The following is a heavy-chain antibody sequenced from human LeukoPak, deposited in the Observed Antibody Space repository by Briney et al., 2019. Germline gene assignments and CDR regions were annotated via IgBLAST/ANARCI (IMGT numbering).Heavy chain of an antibody. CDR1: GLTVSKNY. CDR3: ARASVPAITGHDGLDI. V-gene: IGHV3-53*01. D-gene: IGHD2-2*01. J-gene: IGHJ3*02. CDR2: IYSGGST. Sequence: GGSLRLSCAASGLTVSKNYMSWVRQAPGKGLESVSVIYSGGSTYYADSVRGRFTISRDNSKNTLYLQMKSLRVEDTAVYYCARASVPAITGHDGLDIWGQGTRVTVSS.